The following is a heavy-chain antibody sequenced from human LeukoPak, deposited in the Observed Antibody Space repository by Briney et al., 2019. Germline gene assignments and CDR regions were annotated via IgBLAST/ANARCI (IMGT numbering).Heavy chain of an antibody. D-gene: IGHD5-18*01. J-gene: IGHJ4*02. Sequence: ASVKVSCKASGYTFSSYAMNWVRQAPGQGLEWMGWINTKTGNPTYAQGFTGRFVFSLDTSVSTAYLQISSLKAEDTAVYYCARGYSYGSPSEAYYFDYWGQGALVTVSS. V-gene: IGHV7-4-1*02. CDR3: ARGYSYGSPSEAYYFDY. CDR2: INTKTGNP. CDR1: GYTFSSYA.